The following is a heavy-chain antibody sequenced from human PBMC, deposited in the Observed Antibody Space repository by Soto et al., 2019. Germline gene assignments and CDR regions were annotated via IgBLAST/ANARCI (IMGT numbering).Heavy chain of an antibody. Sequence: SGPTLVNPTETLTLTCTVSGFSLTTGKMGLSWIRQPPGKALEWLAHIFSDNERSYSTSLQGRLTISKDTSGSQVVLSMTNVDPVGTATYYCARMNVDSYQFYYAMDVWGQGTTVTVSS. D-gene: IGHD4-17*01. V-gene: IGHV2-26*01. CDR2: IFSDNER. J-gene: IGHJ6*02. CDR1: GFSLTTGKMG. CDR3: ARMNVDSYQFYYAMDV.